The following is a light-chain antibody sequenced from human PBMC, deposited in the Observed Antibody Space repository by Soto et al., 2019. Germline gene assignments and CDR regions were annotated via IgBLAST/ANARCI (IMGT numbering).Light chain of an antibody. J-gene: IGLJ1*01. CDR1: SGDIGSYNR. Sequence: QSALTQPASVSGSPGQSITISCTGTSGDIGSYNRVSWYQQHPGKAPKLIIYEVTDRPSGVSNRVSGSKSGNTASLTSSGLQAEDEAEYYCSSYTSSNTRAGVFGTGTKLTVL. CDR2: EVT. CDR3: SSYTSSNTRAGV. V-gene: IGLV2-14*01.